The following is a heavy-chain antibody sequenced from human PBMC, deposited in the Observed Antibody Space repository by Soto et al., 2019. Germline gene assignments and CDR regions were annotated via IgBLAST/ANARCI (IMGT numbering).Heavy chain of an antibody. J-gene: IGHJ4*02. CDR1: GGSISSGDYY. Sequence: PSETLSLTCTVSGGSISSGDYYWSWIRQPPGKGLEWIGYIYYSGSTYYNPSLKSRVTISVDTSKNQFSLKLSSVTAADTAVYYCARGGWEVVPAAFDYWGQGTLVTVS. CDR2: IYYSGST. CDR3: ARGGWEVVPAAFDY. V-gene: IGHV4-30-4*01. D-gene: IGHD2-2*01.